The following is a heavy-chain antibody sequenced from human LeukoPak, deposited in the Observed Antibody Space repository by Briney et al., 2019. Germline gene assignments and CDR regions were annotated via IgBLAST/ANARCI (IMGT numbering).Heavy chain of an antibody. D-gene: IGHD3-3*01. CDR2: INPSVGTS. CDR3: ARDRSGCDVFDY. Sequence: ASVKVSCKASGYAFTTYYIHWVRQAPGQGLEWLGIINPSVGTSNYAQTFQGRVAMTRDTSTSTVYIELSSLRSEDTAVYYCARDRSGCDVFDYWGQGTPVTVSS. CDR1: GYAFTTYY. V-gene: IGHV1-46*01. J-gene: IGHJ4*02.